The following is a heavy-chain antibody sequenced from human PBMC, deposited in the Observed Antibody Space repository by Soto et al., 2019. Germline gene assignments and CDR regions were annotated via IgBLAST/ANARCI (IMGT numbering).Heavy chain of an antibody. V-gene: IGHV3-33*01. J-gene: IGHJ4*02. D-gene: IGHD6-19*01. CDR1: GFTFSSYG. Sequence: QVQLVESGGGVVQPGRSLRLSCAASGFTFSSYGMHWVRQAPGKGLEWVAVIWYDGSNKYYADSVKGRFTISRDNSKNTLYLQMNSLRAEDTAVYYCARGQLTDGWYGGLDYWGQGTLVTVSS. CDR2: IWYDGSNK. CDR3: ARGQLTDGWYGGLDY.